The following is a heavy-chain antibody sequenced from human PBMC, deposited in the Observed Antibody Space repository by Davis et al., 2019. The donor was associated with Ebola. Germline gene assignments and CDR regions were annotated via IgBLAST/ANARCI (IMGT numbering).Heavy chain of an antibody. Sequence: GESLKIPCAASGFTFSSYSMNWVRQAPGKGLEWVSSITVTSNYTYYADSVKGRFTISRDNAKNSLYLQMNSRRAKDTAVYYCARRNWFDPWGQGTLVTVSS. CDR2: ITVTSNYT. CDR3: ARRNWFDP. CDR1: GFTFSSYS. V-gene: IGHV3-21*01. J-gene: IGHJ5*02.